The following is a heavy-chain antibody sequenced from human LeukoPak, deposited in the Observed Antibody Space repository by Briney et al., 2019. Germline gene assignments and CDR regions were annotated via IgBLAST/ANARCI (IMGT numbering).Heavy chain of an antibody. CDR1: GFTFSSYW. J-gene: IGHJ4*02. V-gene: IGHV3-7*03. CDR3: AREVSYYYGSGSYYKSNYFDY. D-gene: IGHD3-10*01. Sequence: GGSLRLSCAASGFTFSSYWMSWVRQAPGKGLEWVADIKQDGSEKYYVHSVKGRFTISRDNAKNSLYLQMNSLRAEDTAVYYCAREVSYYYGSGSYYKSNYFDYWGQGTLVTVSS. CDR2: IKQDGSEK.